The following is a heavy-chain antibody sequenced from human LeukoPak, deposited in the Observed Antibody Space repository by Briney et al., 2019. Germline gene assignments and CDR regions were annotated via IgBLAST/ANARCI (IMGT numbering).Heavy chain of an antibody. Sequence: GGSLRLSCAASGVTFSSYAMSWVRQAPGKGLEWVSAISGSGGSTYYADSVKGRFTISRDNSKNTLYLQMNSLRAEDTAVYYCARAPSVVVAATGDYWGQGTLVTVSS. D-gene: IGHD2-15*01. CDR3: ARAPSVVVAATGDY. J-gene: IGHJ4*02. V-gene: IGHV3-23*01. CDR2: ISGSGGST. CDR1: GVTFSSYA.